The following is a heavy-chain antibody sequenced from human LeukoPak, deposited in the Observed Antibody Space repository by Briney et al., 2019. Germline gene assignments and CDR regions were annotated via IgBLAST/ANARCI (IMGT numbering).Heavy chain of an antibody. J-gene: IGHJ6*03. CDR2: IYYSGST. Sequence: SETLSLTCTVSGGSISSGDYYWSWIRQPPGKGLEWIGYIYYSGSTYYNPSLKSRVTISVDTSKNQFSLKLSSVTAADTAVYYCATIPLGDFWSGYYDYYYMDVWGKGPTVTVSS. CDR1: GGSISSGDYY. V-gene: IGHV4-30-4*01. CDR3: ATIPLGDFWSGYYDYYYMDV. D-gene: IGHD3-3*01.